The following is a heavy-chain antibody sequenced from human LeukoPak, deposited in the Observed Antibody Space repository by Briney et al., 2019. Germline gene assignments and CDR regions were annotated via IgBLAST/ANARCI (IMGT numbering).Heavy chain of an antibody. CDR1: GYTFTSYD. CDR2: MNPNSGNT. J-gene: IGHJ6*02. V-gene: IGHV1-8*01. D-gene: IGHD6-6*01. CDR3: ARISSSPRYYYGMDV. Sequence: SVTVSCKASGYTFTSYDINWVRQATGQGLEWMGWMNPNSGNTGYAQKFQGRVTMTRNTSISTAYMELSSLRSEDTAVYYCARISSSPRYYYGMDVWGQGTTVTVSS.